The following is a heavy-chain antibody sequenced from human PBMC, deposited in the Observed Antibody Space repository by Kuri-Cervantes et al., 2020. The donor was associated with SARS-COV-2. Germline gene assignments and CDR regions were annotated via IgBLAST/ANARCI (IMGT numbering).Heavy chain of an antibody. Sequence: GSLRLSCTVSGGSISSYYWSWIRQPPGKGLEWIGYIYYSGSTNYNPSLKSRVTISVDTSKNQFSLKLSSVTAADTAVYYCARGRGYSGWRLNWFDPWGQGTLVTVS. J-gene: IGHJ5*02. D-gene: IGHD5-12*01. CDR2: IYYSGST. CDR1: GGSISSYY. V-gene: IGHV4-59*12. CDR3: ARGRGYSGWRLNWFDP.